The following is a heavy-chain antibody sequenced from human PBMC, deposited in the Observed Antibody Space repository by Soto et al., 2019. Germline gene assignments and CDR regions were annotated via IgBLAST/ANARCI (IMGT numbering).Heavy chain of an antibody. D-gene: IGHD3-22*01. CDR2: ISGSGGST. V-gene: IGHV3-23*01. J-gene: IGHJ4*02. CDR3: AKAAHYYDSSGYYLPTFDY. CDR1: GFTFSLYW. Sequence: GESLKISCAASGFTFSLYWMYWVRQAPGKGLEWVSAISGSGGSTYYADSVKGRFTISRDNSKNTLYLQMNSLRAEGTAVYYCAKAAHYYDSSGYYLPTFDYWGQGTLVTVSS.